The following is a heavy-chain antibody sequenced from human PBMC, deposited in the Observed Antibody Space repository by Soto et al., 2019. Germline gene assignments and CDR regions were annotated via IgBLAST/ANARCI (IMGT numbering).Heavy chain of an antibody. J-gene: IGHJ4*02. CDR1: GYTFTSYG. D-gene: IGHD2-21*02. V-gene: IGHV1-18*01. CDR3: AREIYGGNSYYFDY. CDR2: ISAYNGNT. Sequence: ASVKVSCKASGYTFTSYGISWVRQAPGQGLEWMGWISAYNGNTNYAQKLQGRVTMTTDTSTSTAYKELRSLRSDDTAVYYCAREIYGGNSYYFDYWGQGTLVTVSS.